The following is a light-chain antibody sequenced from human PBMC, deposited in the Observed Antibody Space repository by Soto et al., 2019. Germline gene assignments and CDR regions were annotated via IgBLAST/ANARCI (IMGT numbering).Light chain of an antibody. V-gene: IGKV3-20*01. J-gene: IGKJ5*01. CDR3: QQYGSSHRIT. CDR1: QSVSSSY. CDR2: GAS. Sequence: ESVLTQSPGTLSLSPGERSTLSCMAIQSVSSSYLAWYQQKPGQAPRLLIYGASSRATGIPDSFSGSGSGTDFTLTISRLEPEDFAVHYCQQYGSSHRITFGQGTRLEIK.